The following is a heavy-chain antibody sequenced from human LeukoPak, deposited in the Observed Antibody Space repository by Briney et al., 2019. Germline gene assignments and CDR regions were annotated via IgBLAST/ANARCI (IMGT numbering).Heavy chain of an antibody. Sequence: ASVKVSCKASGYTFTGYYTHWVRQAPGQGLEWMGWINPNSGGTNYAQKFQGRVTMTRDTSISTAYMELSRLRSDDTAVYYCAREGRLIAARPGVDYWGLGTLVTVSS. J-gene: IGHJ4*02. CDR3: AREGRLIAARPGVDY. D-gene: IGHD6-6*01. V-gene: IGHV1-2*02. CDR1: GYTFTGYY. CDR2: INPNSGGT.